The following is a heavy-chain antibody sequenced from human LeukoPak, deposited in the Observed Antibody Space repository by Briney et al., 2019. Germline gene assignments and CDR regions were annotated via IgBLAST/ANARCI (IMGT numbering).Heavy chain of an antibody. V-gene: IGHV3-30*18. D-gene: IGHD2-2*01. CDR1: GFTFSSYG. CDR3: AKDLDLSLVVPAAIHY. CDR2: ISYDGSNE. Sequence: GGSLRLSCAASGFTFSSYGMHWVRQAPGKGLEWVAVISYDGSNEYYVDSVKGRFTISRDNSKNTLYLQMSSLRAEDTAVYYCAKDLDLSLVVPAAIHYWGQGTLVTVSS. J-gene: IGHJ4*02.